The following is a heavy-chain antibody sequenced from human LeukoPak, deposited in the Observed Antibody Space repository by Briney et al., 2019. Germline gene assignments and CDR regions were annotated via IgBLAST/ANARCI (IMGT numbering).Heavy chain of an antibody. CDR3: ARVRSSRAFDY. CDR2: INPNSGGT. V-gene: IGHV1-2*02. Sequence: VASVKVSCKTSGYTFTGYYMHWVRRAPGQGLEWMGWINPNSGGTNYAQKFQGRVTMTRDTSISTAYMELSRLRSDDTAVYYCARVRSSRAFDYWGQGTLVTVSS. J-gene: IGHJ4*02. D-gene: IGHD1-26*01. CDR1: GYTFTGYY.